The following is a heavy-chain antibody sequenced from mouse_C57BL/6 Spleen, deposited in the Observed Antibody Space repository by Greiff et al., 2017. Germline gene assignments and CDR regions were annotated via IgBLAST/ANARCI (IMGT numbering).Heavy chain of an antibody. J-gene: IGHJ4*01. D-gene: IGHD2-5*01. V-gene: IGHV1-82*01. CDR3: ATGGLWYYSKRTYYYAMDY. CDR1: GYAFSSSW. Sequence: QVQLQQSGPELVKPGASVKISCKASGYAFSSSWMNWVKQRPGKGLEWIGRIYPGDGDTNYNGKFKGKATLTADKSSNTAYMQLSSLTSEASAVYICATGGLWYYSKRTYYYAMDYWGQGTSVTVSS. CDR2: IYPGDGDT.